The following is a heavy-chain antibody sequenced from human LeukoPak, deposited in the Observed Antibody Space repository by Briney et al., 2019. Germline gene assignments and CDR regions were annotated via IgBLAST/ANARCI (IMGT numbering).Heavy chain of an antibody. CDR3: ARGPFSGGHFDY. J-gene: IGHJ4*02. D-gene: IGHD3-10*01. CDR2: ISSDGSTT. CDR1: GLTFNNYW. Sequence: GGSLRLSCAASGLTFNNYWMHWVRQDPGKGLVSVSRISSDGSTTTYADSVKGRFTISRDNAKNTLYLQMNSLRAEDTAVYFCARGPFSGGHFDYWGQGTLVTVSS. V-gene: IGHV3-74*01.